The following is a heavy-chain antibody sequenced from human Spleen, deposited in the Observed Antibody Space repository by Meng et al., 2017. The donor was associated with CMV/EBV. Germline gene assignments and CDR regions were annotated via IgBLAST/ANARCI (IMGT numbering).Heavy chain of an antibody. D-gene: IGHD3-22*01. CDR1: GGPSGDQA. V-gene: IGHV1-69*04. CDR3: ARGSGYVQPFDH. J-gene: IGHJ4*02. Sequence: CKYSGGPSGDQAFTWVRQSPGHGPEWVGQIMTILAITHYAQQFQGRVTITADKSTDTVYMDLGGLRPEDTAVYYCARGSGYVQPFDHWGQGTLVTVSS. CDR2: IMTILAIT.